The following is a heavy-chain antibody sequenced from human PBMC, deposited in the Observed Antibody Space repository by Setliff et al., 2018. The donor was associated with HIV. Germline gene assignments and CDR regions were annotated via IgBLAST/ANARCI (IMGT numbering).Heavy chain of an antibody. CDR2: IYHSGST. D-gene: IGHD3-22*01. CDR1: GYSISSGYY. CDR3: ARSTYYYDSSGYDAFDI. J-gene: IGHJ3*02. Sequence: SETLSLTCAVSGYSISSGYYWGWIRQPPGKGLEWIGSIYHSGSTYYNPSLKSRVTISVDTSKNQFSLKLSSVTAADPAVYYCARSTYYYDSSGYDAFDIWGQGTMVTVSS. V-gene: IGHV4-38-2*01.